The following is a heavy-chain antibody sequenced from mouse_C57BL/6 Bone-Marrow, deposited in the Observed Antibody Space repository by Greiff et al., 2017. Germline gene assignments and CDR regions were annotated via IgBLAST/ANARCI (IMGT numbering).Heavy chain of an antibody. Sequence: QVQLKQPGAELVRPGSSVKLSCKASGYTFTSYWMDWVKQRPGQGLEWIGNIYPSDSETHYNQKFKDKATLTVDKSSSTAYMQLSSLTSEDSAVYYCALYYGSSYYYAMDYWGQGTSVTVSS. D-gene: IGHD1-1*01. V-gene: IGHV1-61*01. CDR3: ALYYGSSYYYAMDY. CDR1: GYTFTSYW. CDR2: IYPSDSET. J-gene: IGHJ4*01.